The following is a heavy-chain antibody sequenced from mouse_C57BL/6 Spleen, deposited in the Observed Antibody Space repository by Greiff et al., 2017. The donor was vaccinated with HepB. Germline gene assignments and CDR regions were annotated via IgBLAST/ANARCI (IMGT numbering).Heavy chain of an antibody. CDR1: GYSFTDYN. CDR2: INPNYGTT. Sequence: EVKLMESGPELVKPGASVKISCKASGYSFTDYNMNWVKQSNGKSLEWIGVINPNYGTTSYNQKFKGKATLTVDQSSSTAYMQLNSLTSEDSAVYYCARGYYDYDVGAMDYWGQGTSVTVSS. CDR3: ARGYYDYDVGAMDY. D-gene: IGHD2-4*01. J-gene: IGHJ4*01. V-gene: IGHV1-39*01.